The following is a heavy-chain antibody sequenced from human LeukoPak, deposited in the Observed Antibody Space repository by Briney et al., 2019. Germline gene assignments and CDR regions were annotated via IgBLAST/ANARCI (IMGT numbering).Heavy chain of an antibody. CDR2: MNPNSGNT. Sequence: ASVEVSCKASGYTFSSYDINWVRQAPGQGLEWMGWMNPNSGNTGYAQKFQGRVTMTRDTSISTAYMELSSLRSDDTAVYYCAREVTVTGTIDFFDYWGQGSLVTVSS. V-gene: IGHV1-8*01. J-gene: IGHJ4*02. D-gene: IGHD1-1*01. CDR3: AREVTVTGTIDFFDY. CDR1: GYTFSSYD.